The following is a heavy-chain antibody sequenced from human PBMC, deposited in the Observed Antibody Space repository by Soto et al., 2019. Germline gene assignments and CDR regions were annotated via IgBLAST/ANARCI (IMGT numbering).Heavy chain of an antibody. V-gene: IGHV3-48*03. CDR3: ARLNNYYGTYFDY. Sequence: EVQLVESGGGLVQPGGALRLSCAASGFTFSSYEMNWVRQAPGKGLEWVSYISSSGSTIYYADSVKGRFTISRDNAKNSRYLQMNSLRAEDTAVYYCARLNNYYGTYFDYWGQGTLVTVSS. CDR2: ISSSGSTI. J-gene: IGHJ4*02. D-gene: IGHD3-10*01. CDR1: GFTFSSYE.